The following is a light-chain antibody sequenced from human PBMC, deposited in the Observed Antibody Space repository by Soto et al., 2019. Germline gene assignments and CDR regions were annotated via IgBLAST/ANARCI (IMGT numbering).Light chain of an antibody. V-gene: IGKV3-20*01. CDR1: QSVSSSY. CDR3: QQYGSPPWT. J-gene: IGKJ1*01. Sequence: ESVLTQSPGTLSLSPGERATLSCRASQSVSSSYLAWYQQKPGQAPRLLIYGASSRATGIPDRFSGSGSGTDFTLTISRLEPEDFAVYYCQQYGSPPWTFGQGTKVDI. CDR2: GAS.